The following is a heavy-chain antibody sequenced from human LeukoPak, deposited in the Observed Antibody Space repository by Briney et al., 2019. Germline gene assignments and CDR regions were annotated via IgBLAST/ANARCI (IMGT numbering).Heavy chain of an antibody. CDR1: GFTFSSYW. Sequence: GGSLRLSCAPSGFTFSSYWMHWVRQAPGKGLVWVSRINSDGSSTSYADSVKGRFTISRDNAKNTLYLQMNSLRAEDTAVYYCARDREDHVDTADYWGQGTLVTVSS. CDR2: INSDGSST. J-gene: IGHJ4*02. V-gene: IGHV3-74*01. D-gene: IGHD5-18*01. CDR3: ARDREDHVDTADY.